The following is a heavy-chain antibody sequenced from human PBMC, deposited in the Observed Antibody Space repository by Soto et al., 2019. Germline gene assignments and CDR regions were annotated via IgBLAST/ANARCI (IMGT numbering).Heavy chain of an antibody. CDR2: IDVGSANA. Sequence: QMQLVQSGPEVKKPGTSVKVSCKTSGFTFSSSAVHWVRQARGHRLQWIGWIDVGSANANYAQMLQERVTISRDMSKSTPYGGLSSLGPGDAAVFYWGEVGGGYIYVLARPGGPEPLVPFPP. CDR3: GEVGGGYIYVLARP. D-gene: IGHD3-16*01. CDR1: GFTFSSSA. V-gene: IGHV1-58*01. J-gene: IGHJ5*02.